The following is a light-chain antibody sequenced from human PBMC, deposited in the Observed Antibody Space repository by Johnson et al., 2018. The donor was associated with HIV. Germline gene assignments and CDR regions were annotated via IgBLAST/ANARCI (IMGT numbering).Light chain of an antibody. Sequence: QSVLTQPPSVSAAPGQKVTISCSGSSSNIGNSYVSWYQQLPGTAPKLLIYDNNKLPSGIPDRFYGSKSGTSATLGITGLQTGDEADYYCGTWDSSLTSYVGGAGTKVTVL. CDR2: DNN. V-gene: IGLV1-51*01. CDR3: GTWDSSLTSYV. CDR1: SSNIGNSY. J-gene: IGLJ1*01.